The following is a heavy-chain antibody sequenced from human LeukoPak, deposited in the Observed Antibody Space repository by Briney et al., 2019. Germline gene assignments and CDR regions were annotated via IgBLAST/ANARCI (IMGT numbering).Heavy chain of an antibody. J-gene: IGHJ4*02. D-gene: IGHD6-13*01. CDR2: IKRDGSEK. V-gene: IGHV3-7*01. CDR1: GFTFSSYW. CDR3: ARGWGYSSSWYGEFDY. Sequence: PGGSLRLSCAASGFTFSSYWMSWVRQAPGKGLEWVANIKRDGSEKYYVDSVKGRFTISRDNAKNSLYLQMNSLRAEDTAVYYCARGWGYSSSWYGEFDYWGQGTLVTVSS.